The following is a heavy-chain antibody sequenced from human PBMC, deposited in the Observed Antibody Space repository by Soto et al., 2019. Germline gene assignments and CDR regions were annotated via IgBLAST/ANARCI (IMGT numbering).Heavy chain of an antibody. V-gene: IGHV2-5*01. CDR1: GFSLGTSGVG. D-gene: IGHD6-13*01. Sequence: QITLKESGPTLVKPTQTLTLTCTFSGFSLGTSGVGMAWIRQPPGKALEWLALIYWYDDKRYSPSLKSRLTITKDTSKYQVVLTMTNLDPVDTATYYCAHRRSIAAAGTGALDIWGQGTMVTVSS. CDR2: IYWYDDK. CDR3: AHRRSIAAAGTGALDI. J-gene: IGHJ3*02.